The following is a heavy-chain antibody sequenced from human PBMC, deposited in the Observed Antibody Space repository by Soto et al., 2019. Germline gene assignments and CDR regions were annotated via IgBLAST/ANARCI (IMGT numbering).Heavy chain of an antibody. J-gene: IGHJ6*02. CDR2: IDPSGGST. V-gene: IGHV1-46*01. D-gene: IGHD2-21*02. Sequence: ASVKVSCKASGYPFTASYMHWVRQAPGQGLEWMGIIDPSGGSTSYSQKFQGRVTMTRETSTSTVYMELSSLRSEDTAVYYCARAAHDCGGDCYRAYYYYYYYGMDVWGQGTTVTVSS. CDR1: GYPFTASY. CDR3: ARAAHDCGGDCYRAYYYYYYYGMDV.